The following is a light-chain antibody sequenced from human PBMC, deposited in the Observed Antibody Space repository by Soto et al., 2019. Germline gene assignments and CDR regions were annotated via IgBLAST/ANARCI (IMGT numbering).Light chain of an antibody. CDR3: QQYSVRPRP. J-gene: IGKJ1*01. Sequence: ERVMTQNPETLSLSTGERVTLSCRASQCVGSSLAWYQQKPGQAPRVLIYGASTTAPGIPARFSGSGSGTEFTLTICSLQSEDSAVYHCQQYSVRPRPFCQGTNVDI. V-gene: IGKV3-15*01. CDR1: QCVGSS. CDR2: GAS.